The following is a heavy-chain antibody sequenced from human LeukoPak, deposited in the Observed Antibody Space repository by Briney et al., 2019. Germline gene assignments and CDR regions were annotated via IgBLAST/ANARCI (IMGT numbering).Heavy chain of an antibody. CDR2: IYYSGST. CDR1: GGSFSGYY. CDR3: ARQGRPGYFDY. V-gene: IGHV4-34*01. Sequence: SETLSLTCAVYGGSFSGYYWSWIRQPPGKGLEWIGSIYYSGSTYYNPSLKSRVTISVDTSKNQFSLKLSSVTAADTAVYYCARQGRPGYFDYWGQGTLVTVSS. J-gene: IGHJ4*02.